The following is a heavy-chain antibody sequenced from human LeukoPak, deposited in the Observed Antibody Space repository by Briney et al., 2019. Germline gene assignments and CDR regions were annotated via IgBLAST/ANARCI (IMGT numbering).Heavy chain of an antibody. V-gene: IGHV4-30-4*08. J-gene: IGHJ4*02. D-gene: IGHD3-3*01. CDR1: GGSISSGDYY. CDR2: IYYSGST. CDR3: AGTYYDFTSPFDY. Sequence: SLTCTVSGGSISSGDYYWSWVRQPPGKGLEWIGYIYYSGSTYYNPSLKSRVTISVDTSKNQFSLKLSSVTAADTAVYYCAGTYYDFTSPFDYWGQGTLVTVSS.